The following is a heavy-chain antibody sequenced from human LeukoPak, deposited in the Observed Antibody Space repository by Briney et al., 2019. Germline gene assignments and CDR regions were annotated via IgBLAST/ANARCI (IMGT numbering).Heavy chain of an antibody. D-gene: IGHD6-13*01. CDR1: GVSVTSDHYY. Sequence: PSETLSLTCTVSGVSVTSDHYYWVWVRQHPGQGLEWIGYIYYTGSTSYNPSLKSRLTISADTSKNQFSLNLSSVTAADTAVYYCAVVEGQPNYYYYMDVWGKGTTVTVSS. CDR2: IYYTGST. V-gene: IGHV4-31*03. J-gene: IGHJ6*03. CDR3: AVVEGQPNYYYYMDV.